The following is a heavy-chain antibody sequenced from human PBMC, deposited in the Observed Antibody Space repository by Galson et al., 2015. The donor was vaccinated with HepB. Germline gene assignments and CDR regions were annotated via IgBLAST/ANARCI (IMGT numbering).Heavy chain of an antibody. CDR2: IYTSGST. CDR3: ARGLDIVVVPAARWSYYYMDV. Sequence: TLSLTCTVSGGSISSGSYYWSWIRQPAGKGLEWIGRIYTSGSTNYNPSLKSRVTMSVDTSKNQFSLKLSSVTAADTAVYYCARGLDIVVVPAARWSYYYMDVWGKGTTVTVSS. CDR1: GGSISSGSYY. V-gene: IGHV4-61*02. J-gene: IGHJ6*03. D-gene: IGHD2-2*01.